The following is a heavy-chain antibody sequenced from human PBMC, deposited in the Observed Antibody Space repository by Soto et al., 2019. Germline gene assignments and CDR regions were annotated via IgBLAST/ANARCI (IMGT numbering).Heavy chain of an antibody. CDR3: ARGRITNCGGASNSGMEV. V-gene: IGHV4-59*11. CDR2: IYYSGSP. Sequence: SQLLRVPNTVVWGPIVRLSWRCIMQPPGNGLEWIGYIYYSGSPNYNPSLKSRVTISVDTSKNQFSLKLSSVTAADTVVYYCARGRITNCGGASNSGMEVRRQGSTVTVSS. D-gene: IGHD3-3*01. J-gene: IGHJ6*02. CDR1: WGPIVRLS.